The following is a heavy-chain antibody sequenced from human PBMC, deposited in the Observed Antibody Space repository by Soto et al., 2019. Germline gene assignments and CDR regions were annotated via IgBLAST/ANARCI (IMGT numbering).Heavy chain of an antibody. V-gene: IGHV5-10-1*01. CDR2: IDPSDSYT. D-gene: IGHD6-19*01. J-gene: IGHJ5*02. CDR1: GYSFTSYW. Sequence: PGESLKISCNGSGYSFTSYWISWVRQMPGKGLEWMGRIDPSDSYTNYSPSFQGHVTISADKSISTAYLQWSSLKASDTAMYYCARHQYSSGWLSRNWFDPWGQGTLVTVSS. CDR3: ARHQYSSGWLSRNWFDP.